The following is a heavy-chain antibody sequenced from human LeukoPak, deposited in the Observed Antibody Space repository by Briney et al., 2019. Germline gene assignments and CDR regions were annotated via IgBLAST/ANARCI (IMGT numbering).Heavy chain of an antibody. CDR1: GYSFTSYW. Sequence: GESLKISCKGSGYSFTSYWISWVRQMPGKGLEWMGRIDPSVSYTNYSPSFQGHVTISADKSISTAYLQWSSLKASDTAMYYCARQPNPLYSSGWYGGNDAFDIWGQGTMVTVSS. CDR3: ARQPNPLYSSGWYGGNDAFDI. D-gene: IGHD6-19*01. V-gene: IGHV5-10-1*01. CDR2: IDPSVSYT. J-gene: IGHJ3*02.